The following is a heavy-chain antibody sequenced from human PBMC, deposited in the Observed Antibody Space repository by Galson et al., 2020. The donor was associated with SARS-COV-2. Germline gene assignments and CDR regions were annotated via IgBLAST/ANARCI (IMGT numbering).Heavy chain of an antibody. CDR1: GFTLSSNS. CDR3: TRATPTPGY. Sequence: GGSLRLSCAASGFTLSSNSMHWVRPGPGKGLEWVSYISSVGSATNYADSVKGRFTISRDNVMNSLYLQMNSLRDEDTAVYYCTRATPTPGYWGQGTLVTVSS. V-gene: IGHV3-48*02. CDR2: ISSVGSAT. J-gene: IGHJ4*02.